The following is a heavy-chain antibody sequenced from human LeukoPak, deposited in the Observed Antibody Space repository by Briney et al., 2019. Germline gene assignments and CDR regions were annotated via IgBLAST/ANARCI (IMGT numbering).Heavy chain of an antibody. CDR3: ARWGSGWSYFDY. V-gene: IGHV4-34*01. CDR1: GGSFSGYY. J-gene: IGHJ4*02. CDR2: INHSGST. D-gene: IGHD6-19*01. Sequence: SQTLSLTCAVDGGSFSGYYWSWISPPPGKGLEWIGEINHSGSTNYNPALKSLVTISVDTSKNQFSLKLSSVTAADTAVYYCARWGSGWSYFDYWGQGTLVTVSS.